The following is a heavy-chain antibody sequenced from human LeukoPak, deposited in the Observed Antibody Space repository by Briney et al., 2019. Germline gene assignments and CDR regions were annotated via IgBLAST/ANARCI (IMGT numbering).Heavy chain of an antibody. CDR2: ISYDGSIK. J-gene: IGHJ4*02. CDR1: GFTFSNYA. Sequence: GRSLRLSCAASGFTFSNYAMYWVRQSPGKGLEWVALISYDGSIKYYADSVKGRFTISRDNSKNTVYLQMNSLRADDTAVYYCARGIVVAGRYYFDYWGQGTLVTVSS. V-gene: IGHV3-30-3*01. D-gene: IGHD6-19*01. CDR3: ARGIVVAGRYYFDY.